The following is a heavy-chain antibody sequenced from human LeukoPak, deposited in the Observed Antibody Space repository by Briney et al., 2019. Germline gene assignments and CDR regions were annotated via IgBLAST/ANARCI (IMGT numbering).Heavy chain of an antibody. J-gene: IGHJ4*02. Sequence: ASVKVSCKASGYTFTSYGISWVRQAPGQGLEWMGWINPNSGGTNYAQTFQGRVTMTRDTSITTAYLELSGLRSDDTAVYYCARIGYNHYFDYWGQGTLVTVSS. D-gene: IGHD5-24*01. V-gene: IGHV1-2*02. CDR2: INPNSGGT. CDR1: GYTFTSYG. CDR3: ARIGYNHYFDY.